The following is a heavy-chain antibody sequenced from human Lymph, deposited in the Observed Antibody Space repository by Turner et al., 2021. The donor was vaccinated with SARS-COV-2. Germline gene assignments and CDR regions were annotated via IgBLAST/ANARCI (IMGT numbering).Heavy chain of an antibody. D-gene: IGHD3-3*01. CDR2: INPNSSGT. CDR3: ARDVERYNDFWSGYSGGYGLDV. J-gene: IGHJ6*02. CDR1: GYTFTGYY. Sequence: QVQLVQSGAEVKKPGASVKVCCKASGYTFTGYYMHWVRQAPGQGLEWMGWINPNSSGTNYAQRFQGRVPMTRDTSISKAYMKLNRLRSDDTAVYYCARDVERYNDFWSGYSGGYGLDVWGQGTTVTVSS. V-gene: IGHV1-2*02.